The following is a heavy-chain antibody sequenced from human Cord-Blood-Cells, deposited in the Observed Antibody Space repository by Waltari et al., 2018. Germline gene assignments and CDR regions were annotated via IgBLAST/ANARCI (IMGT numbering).Heavy chain of an antibody. CDR1: GFTFSNAW. CDR3: TTGGDSGYDDY. D-gene: IGHD5-12*01. V-gene: IGHV3-15*01. J-gene: IGHJ4*02. CDR2: IKRKTDGGTT. Sequence: EVQLVESGGGLVKPGGSLRLSCAASGFTFSNAWMSWVRQAPGKGLEWVGRIKRKTDGGTTDYAAPVKGRFTISRDDSKNTLYLQMNSLKTEDTAVYYCTTGGDSGYDDYWGQGTLVTVSS.